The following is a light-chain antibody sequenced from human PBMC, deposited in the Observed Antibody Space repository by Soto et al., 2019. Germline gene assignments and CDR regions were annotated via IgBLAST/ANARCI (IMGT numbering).Light chain of an antibody. J-gene: IGKJ2*01. CDR1: QSISSW. CDR3: QQYDSFPYT. Sequence: DIQMTQSPSTLSASVGDRVTITCRASQSISSWLAWYQQKPGKAPKLLIYKGSSLASGVPSRFSGSGSGTEFTLTIRSLQPDDFATYYCQQYDSFPYTFGQGTKLEIK. V-gene: IGKV1-5*03. CDR2: KGS.